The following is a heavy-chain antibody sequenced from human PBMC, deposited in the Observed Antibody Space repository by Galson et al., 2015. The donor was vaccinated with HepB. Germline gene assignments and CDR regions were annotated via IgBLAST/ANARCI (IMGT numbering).Heavy chain of an antibody. J-gene: IGHJ3*02. D-gene: IGHD3-22*01. CDR3: ARDFHGSGYYYEAFDI. CDR2: ISSSSSYI. V-gene: IGHV3-21*05. Sequence: SLRLSCAASGFTFSSYEMNWVRQAPGKGLEWVSYISSSSSYIYYADSVKGRFTISRDNAKNSLYLQMNSLRAEDTAVYYCARDFHGSGYYYEAFDIWGQGTMVTVSS. CDR1: GFTFSSYE.